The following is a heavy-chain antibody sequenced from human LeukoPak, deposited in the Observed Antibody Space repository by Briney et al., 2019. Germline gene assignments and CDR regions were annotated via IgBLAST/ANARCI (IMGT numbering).Heavy chain of an antibody. CDR1: GGSFSGYY. D-gene: IGHD1-26*01. V-gene: IGHV4-34*01. CDR2: INHSGST. J-gene: IGHJ4*02. CDR3: ARGLVGATGPDY. Sequence: PSETLSLTCAVYGGSFSGYYWSWTRQPPGKGLEWIGEINHSGSTNYNPSLKSRVTISIGASKNQFSLKLSSVTAADTAVYYCARGLVGATGPDYWGQGTLVTVSS.